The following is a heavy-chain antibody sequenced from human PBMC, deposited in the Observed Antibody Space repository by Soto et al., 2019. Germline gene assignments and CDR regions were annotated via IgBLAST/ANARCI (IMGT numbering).Heavy chain of an antibody. CDR3: ARGYGGKVGDDAFDI. J-gene: IGHJ3*02. CDR1: VYTFTSYG. Sequence: GXSVKVSCKASVYTFTSYGISWVRQAPGQGLEWMGWISAYNGNTNYAQKLQGRVTMTTDTSTSTAYMELRSLRSDDTAVYYCARGYGGKVGDDAFDIWGQGTMVTVSS. D-gene: IGHD1-26*01. CDR2: ISAYNGNT. V-gene: IGHV1-18*01.